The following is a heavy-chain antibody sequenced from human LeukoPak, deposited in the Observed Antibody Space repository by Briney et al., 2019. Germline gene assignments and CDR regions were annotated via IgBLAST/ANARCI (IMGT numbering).Heavy chain of an antibody. CDR3: ARVASSGYHSDY. Sequence: SETLSLTCTVSGGSIGSSSYYWGWIRQPPGKGLEWIGSIYYSGSTYYNPSLKSRVTISVDTSKNQFSLKLSPVTAADTAVYYCARVASSGYHSDYWGQGTLVTVSS. CDR2: IYYSGST. D-gene: IGHD3-22*01. J-gene: IGHJ4*02. CDR1: GGSIGSSSYY. V-gene: IGHV4-39*07.